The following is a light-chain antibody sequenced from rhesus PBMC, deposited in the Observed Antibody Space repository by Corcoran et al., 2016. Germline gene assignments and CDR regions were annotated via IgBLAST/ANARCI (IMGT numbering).Light chain of an antibody. CDR3: MQATHLYS. CDR2: QVS. J-gene: IGKJ2*01. Sequence: DVVMTQSPLSLPITPGQPASISCRSSQSLVHSDGNTYLNWLQQKPGQPPRRLIYQVSNRDSGVPDSFRGRGAGTYFTRRISRVEAEDVGVYYCMQATHLYSFGQGTKVEIK. V-gene: IGKV2S8*01. CDR1: QSLVHSDGNTY.